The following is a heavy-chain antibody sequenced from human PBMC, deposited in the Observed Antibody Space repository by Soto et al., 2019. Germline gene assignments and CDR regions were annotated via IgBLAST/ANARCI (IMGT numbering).Heavy chain of an antibody. CDR2: IYYSGGT. D-gene: IGHD3-3*01. Sequence: TVSGGSISSGDYYWSWIRQPPGKGLEWIGYIYYSGGTYYNPSLKSRVTISVDTSKNQFSLKLSSVTAADTAVYYCARGDYDFWSGYYSAGYYGMDVWGQGTTVTVSS. CDR1: GGSISSGDYY. V-gene: IGHV4-30-4*01. CDR3: ARGDYDFWSGYYSAGYYGMDV. J-gene: IGHJ6*02.